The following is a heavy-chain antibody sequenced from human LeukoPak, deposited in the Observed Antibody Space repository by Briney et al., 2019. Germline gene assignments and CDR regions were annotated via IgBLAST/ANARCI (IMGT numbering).Heavy chain of an antibody. CDR1: GYSISSGYY. CDR2: IYHSGST. D-gene: IGHD3-22*01. Sequence: SETLSLTCTVSGYSISSGYYWGWIRQPPGKGLEWIGSIYHSGSTYYNPSLKSRVTISVDTSKNQFSLKQSSVTAADTAVYYCARITSGSVIVSGAFDYWGQGTLVTVSS. V-gene: IGHV4-38-2*02. J-gene: IGHJ4*02. CDR3: ARITSGSVIVSGAFDY.